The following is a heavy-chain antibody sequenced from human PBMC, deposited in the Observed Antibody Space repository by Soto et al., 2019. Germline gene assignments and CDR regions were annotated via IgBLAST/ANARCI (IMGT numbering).Heavy chain of an antibody. V-gene: IGHV4-39*07. CDR3: AREQAYYDFWSGYPPYYYYMDV. Sequence: SETLSLTCTVSGGSISSSSNHWGWIRQPPGKGLEWIGYIYYSGSTYYNPSLKSRVTISVDTSKNQFSLKLSSVTAADTAVYYCAREQAYYDFWSGYPPYYYYMDVWGKGTTVTVS. D-gene: IGHD3-3*01. J-gene: IGHJ6*03. CDR2: IYYSGST. CDR1: GGSISSSSNH.